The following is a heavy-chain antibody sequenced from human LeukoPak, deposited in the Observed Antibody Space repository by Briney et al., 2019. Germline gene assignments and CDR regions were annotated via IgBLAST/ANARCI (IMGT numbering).Heavy chain of an antibody. CDR1: GFTFRSSW. CDR3: ATDGSYSADC. CDR2: INRDGGIT. J-gene: IGHJ4*02. Sequence: GGSLRLSCAASGFTFRSSWMHWVRQAPGKGLVWVSYINRDGGITSYADSVKGRFTISRDNVKNTLFLQMNSLRAEDTAVYYCATDGSYSADCRGQGTLVTVSS. D-gene: IGHD2-15*01. V-gene: IGHV3-74*01.